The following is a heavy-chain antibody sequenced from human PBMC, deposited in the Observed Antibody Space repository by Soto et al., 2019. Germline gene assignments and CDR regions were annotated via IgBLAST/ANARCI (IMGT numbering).Heavy chain of an antibody. V-gene: IGHV1-18*01. Sequence: GASVKVSCKASGYTFTSYGISWVRQAPGQGLEWMGWISAYNGNTNYAQKLQGRVTMTTDTSTSTAYMELRSLRSDDTAVYYCARDPNYDILTGYYGSYFDYWGQGTLVTVSS. D-gene: IGHD3-9*01. CDR1: GYTFTSYG. J-gene: IGHJ4*02. CDR2: ISAYNGNT. CDR3: ARDPNYDILTGYYGSYFDY.